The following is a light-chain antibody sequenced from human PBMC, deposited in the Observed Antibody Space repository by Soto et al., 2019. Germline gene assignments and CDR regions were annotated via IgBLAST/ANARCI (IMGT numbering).Light chain of an antibody. V-gene: IGKV1-5*03. CDR3: QQYNDNWT. Sequence: DIQMTQSPSTLSASVGDRVTITCRASQSISSWLAWYQQKPGTAPKLLIYKASTLQSGVPSRFSGSGSGTKFPLTISSLQPDDSATYSCQQYNDNWTFGQRTNVDIK. J-gene: IGKJ1*01. CDR1: QSISSW. CDR2: KAS.